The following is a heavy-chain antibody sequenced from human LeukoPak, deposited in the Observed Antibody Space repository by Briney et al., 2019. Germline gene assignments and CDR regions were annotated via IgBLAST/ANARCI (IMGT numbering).Heavy chain of an antibody. CDR2: INTDGSST. Sequence: GGSLRLSCAASGFTFSTYRMHWVRQTPGKGLFWVSLINTDGSSTTYADSVRGRFTVSRDNAKNTLYLQMNSLRAEDTSVYYCARERAYNYFDYWGQGAWSPSPQ. J-gene: IGHJ4*02. CDR1: GFTFSTYR. D-gene: IGHD3-16*01. V-gene: IGHV3-74*01. CDR3: ARERAYNYFDY.